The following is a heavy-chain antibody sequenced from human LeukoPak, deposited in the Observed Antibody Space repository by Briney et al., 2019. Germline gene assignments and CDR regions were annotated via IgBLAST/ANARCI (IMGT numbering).Heavy chain of an antibody. CDR3: AREGVKYYYGSGSYPFDY. J-gene: IGHJ4*02. CDR2: INPSGGST. D-gene: IGHD3-10*01. CDR1: GYTFTSYY. Sequence: ASVKVSCKASGYTFTSYYMHWVRQAPGQGLEWMGIINPSGGSTSYAQKFQGRVTMTRDTSTSTVYMELSSLRSEDTAVYYCAREGVKYYYGSGSYPFDYWGQGTLVTVSS. V-gene: IGHV1-46*01.